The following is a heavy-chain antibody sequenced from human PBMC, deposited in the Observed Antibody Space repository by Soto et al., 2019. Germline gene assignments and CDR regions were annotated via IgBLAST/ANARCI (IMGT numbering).Heavy chain of an antibody. Sequence: GGSLRLSCAASGFTFSGSAMHWVRQASGKGLEWVGRIRSKANSYATAYAASVKGRFTISRDDSKNTAYLQMNSLKTEDTAVYYCTRLEPEYDFWSGYRDAFDIWGQGTMVTVSS. CDR2: IRSKANSYAT. CDR1: GFTFSGSA. V-gene: IGHV3-73*01. D-gene: IGHD3-3*01. CDR3: TRLEPEYDFWSGYRDAFDI. J-gene: IGHJ3*02.